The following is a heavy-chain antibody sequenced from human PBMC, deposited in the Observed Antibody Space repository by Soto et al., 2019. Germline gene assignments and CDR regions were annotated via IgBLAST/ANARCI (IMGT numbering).Heavy chain of an antibody. Sequence: QVQLVQSGAEVKKPGSSVKVSCKASGGTFSSYTISWVRQAPGQGLEWMGRIIPILGIANYAQKFQGRVTITADKPTSTAYMELSSLRSEDTALYYCARCGEAVDGMLWFDPWGQGTLVTVSS. CDR1: GGTFSSYT. CDR3: ARCGEAVDGMLWFDP. V-gene: IGHV1-69*02. J-gene: IGHJ5*02. CDR2: IIPILGIA. D-gene: IGHD6-19*01.